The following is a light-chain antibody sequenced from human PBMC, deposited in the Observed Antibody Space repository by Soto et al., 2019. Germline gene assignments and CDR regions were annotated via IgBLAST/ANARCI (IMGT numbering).Light chain of an antibody. V-gene: IGKV1-5*01. CDR3: QQYDTYPYT. CDR2: DAS. CDR1: RTITAW. J-gene: IGKJ2*01. Sequence: DIQMTQSPSTLSASVGDRVTITCRASRTITAWLAWYQQKPGKAPKLLIFDASILESGVPSRFSGGGSGTEFTFTISSLQPDDFATYYCQQYDTYPYTFGQGTKVEIK.